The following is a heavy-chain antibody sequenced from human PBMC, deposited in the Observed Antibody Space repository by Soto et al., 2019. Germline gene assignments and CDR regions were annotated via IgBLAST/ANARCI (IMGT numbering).Heavy chain of an antibody. CDR3: ARGGGGYFSSTSCYVFDP. V-gene: IGHV4-34*01. CDR1: GWSFSGYY. J-gene: IGHJ5*02. Sequence: SETLSLTCAVSGWSFSGYYWSWIRQPPGEGLEWIGEINHSGSTNYNPSLKSRVTILVDTSKNQFSLKLSSVTAADTAVDYCARGGGGYFSSTSCYVFDPWGQGTLVTVSS. CDR2: INHSGST. D-gene: IGHD2-2*01.